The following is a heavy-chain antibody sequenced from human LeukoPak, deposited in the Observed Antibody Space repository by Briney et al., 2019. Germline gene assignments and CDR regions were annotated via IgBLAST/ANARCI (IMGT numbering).Heavy chain of an antibody. D-gene: IGHD6-19*01. CDR1: GFTFNRNA. Sequence: HPGGSLRLSCAASGFTFNRNAISWVRQAPGKGLEWVSTIGGSGDKTFYADSVKGRFTISRDNSKNMVHLQMNSLTGEDTALYYCVRRGDASSGWGDHDFWGRGALVTVSS. CDR2: IGGSGDKT. CDR3: VRRGDASSGWGDHDF. V-gene: IGHV3-23*01. J-gene: IGHJ4*02.